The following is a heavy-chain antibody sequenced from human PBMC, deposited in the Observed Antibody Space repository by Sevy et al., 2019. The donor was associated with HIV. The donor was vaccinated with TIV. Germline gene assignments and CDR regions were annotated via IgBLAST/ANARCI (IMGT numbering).Heavy chain of an antibody. D-gene: IGHD6-19*01. CDR1: GFTLSGYW. CDR3: ARDRYNNDWYGWFDP. V-gene: IGHV3-7*01. Sequence: GGSLRLSCAASGFTLSGYWMSWVRHAPGKGLEWVANIKQDGSEKYYVDSVKGRFSISRDNAKNSLYLQMNSLRAEETAVYYCARDRYNNDWYGWFDPWGQGTLVTVSS. CDR2: IKQDGSEK. J-gene: IGHJ5*02.